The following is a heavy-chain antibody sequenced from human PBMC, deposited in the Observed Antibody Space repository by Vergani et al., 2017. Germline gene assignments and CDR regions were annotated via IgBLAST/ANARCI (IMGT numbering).Heavy chain of an antibody. CDR3: VKDAGSYENFVDS. Sequence: EVQLVESGGGLVQPGGSLRLSCAASGFTFSTYAMHWVRQAPGKGLEWVSALTGGGGSTYYADSFKGRFIISRDNSRDTLYLQMNSLRPEDTATYYCVKDAGSYENFVDSWCQGTLVTVSS. J-gene: IGHJ4*02. CDR2: LTGGGGST. V-gene: IGHV3-23*04. D-gene: IGHD1-26*01. CDR1: GFTFSTYA.